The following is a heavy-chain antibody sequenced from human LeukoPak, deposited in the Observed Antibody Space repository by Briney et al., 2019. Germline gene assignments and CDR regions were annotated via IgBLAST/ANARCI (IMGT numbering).Heavy chain of an antibody. V-gene: IGHV3-21*01. CDR2: SSNNSSNI. CDR1: GFTFSSYN. Sequence: GGSLRLSCAASGFTFSSYNMNWVRQAPRKGLEWVSSSSNNSSNIYYAHSVKGRFTISRDNAKNSLYLQMNSLRAEDTAVYYCARESYIVVVAATPYNWFDPCGQRNPVTASS. CDR3: ARESYIVVVAATPYNWFDP. J-gene: IGHJ5*02. D-gene: IGHD2-15*01.